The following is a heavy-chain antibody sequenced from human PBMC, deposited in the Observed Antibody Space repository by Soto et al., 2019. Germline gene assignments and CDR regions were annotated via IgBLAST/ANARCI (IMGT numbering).Heavy chain of an antibody. CDR3: AKTDRGDRNDAVDK. CDR2: IYPGDSDT. Sequence: GESLKISCTGSGYRFTNFWIGWVRQMPGKGLEWMGIIYPGDSDTRYGPSFEGQVTFAADRSTSTAYLQWSSLRASDTAMYYCAKTDRGDRNDAVDKWGQGTLVTVSS. D-gene: IGHD2-21*02. CDR1: GYRFTNFW. V-gene: IGHV5-51*01. J-gene: IGHJ3*02.